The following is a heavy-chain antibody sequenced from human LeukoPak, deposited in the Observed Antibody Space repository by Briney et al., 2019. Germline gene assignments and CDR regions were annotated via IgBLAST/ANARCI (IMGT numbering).Heavy chain of an antibody. CDR1: GGSISSSSFY. D-gene: IGHD3-10*01. CDR3: AQAVVRGSSGTGY. V-gene: IGHV4-39*07. CDR2: IYYSGTT. J-gene: IGHJ4*02. Sequence: SETLSLTCTISGGSISSSSFYWGWIRQPPGKGLEWIGSIYYSGTTYYNPSLGSRVTISLDTSKNQFSLKLNSVTAADTAIYYCAQAVVRGSSGTGYWGQGTLVTVSS.